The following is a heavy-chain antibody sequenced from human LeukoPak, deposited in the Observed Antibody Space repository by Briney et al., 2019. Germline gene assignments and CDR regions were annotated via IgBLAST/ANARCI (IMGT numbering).Heavy chain of an antibody. CDR2: ISAYSGNT. D-gene: IGHD5-12*01. J-gene: IGHJ4*02. CDR3: ARPTEGYSGYDYYYFDY. CDR1: GYTFTSYG. V-gene: IGHV1-18*01. Sequence: SVKVSCKASGYTFTSYGISWVRQAPGQGLEWMGWISAYSGNTNYAQKLQGRVTMTTDTSTSTAYMELRSLRSDDTALYYCARPTEGYSGYDYYYFDYWGQGTLVTVSS.